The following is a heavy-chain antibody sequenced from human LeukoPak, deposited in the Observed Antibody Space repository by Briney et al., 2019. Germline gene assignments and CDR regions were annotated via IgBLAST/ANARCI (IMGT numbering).Heavy chain of an antibody. CDR3: AIAQSWDELFDS. J-gene: IGHJ4*02. Sequence: GGSLRLSCAASGIAVIGNYMSWVRQPLGKGLEWVSFISINTDTFYADSVRGRFTISRDSSKNTLFLQMNSLRDEDSAVYYCAIAQSWDELFDSWGQGTLVTVSS. CDR2: ISINTDT. V-gene: IGHV3-53*01. CDR1: GIAVIGNY. D-gene: IGHD1-26*01.